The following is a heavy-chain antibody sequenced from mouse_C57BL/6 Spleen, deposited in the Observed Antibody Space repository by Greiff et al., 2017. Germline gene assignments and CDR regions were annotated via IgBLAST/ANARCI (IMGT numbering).Heavy chain of an antibody. CDR3: ARWGYGSSYYFDN. Sequence: QVQLKQPGAELVKPGASVQLSCKASGYTFTSYWMHWVKQRPGRGLEWIGRIDPNSGGTKYNEKFKSKATLTVDKPSSTAYMQLSGLASEDSAVYYCARWGYGSSYYFDNWGQGSTLTVSS. J-gene: IGHJ2*01. D-gene: IGHD1-1*01. CDR1: GYTFTSYW. CDR2: IDPNSGGT. V-gene: IGHV1-72*01.